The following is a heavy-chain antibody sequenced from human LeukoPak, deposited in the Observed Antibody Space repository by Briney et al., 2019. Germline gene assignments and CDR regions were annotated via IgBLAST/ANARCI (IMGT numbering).Heavy chain of an antibody. V-gene: IGHV1-2*02. CDR2: INPNSGGT. Sequence: ASVKVSCKASGYTFTGYYMHWVRQAPGQGLEWMGWINPNSGGTNYAQKFQGRVTMTRDTSISTAYMELSRLRSDDTAVYYCARDGYDYVWGSYRFLFDYWGQGTLVTVSS. CDR3: ARDGYDYVWGSYRFLFDY. J-gene: IGHJ4*02. D-gene: IGHD3-16*02. CDR1: GYTFTGYY.